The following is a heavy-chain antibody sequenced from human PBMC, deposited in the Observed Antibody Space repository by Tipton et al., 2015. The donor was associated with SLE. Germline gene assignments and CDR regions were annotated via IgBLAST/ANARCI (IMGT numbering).Heavy chain of an antibody. CDR3: ARVNYGDYFDF. CDR1: GGSISSYY. CDR2: IYHVGST. J-gene: IGHJ4*02. Sequence: TLSLTCTVSGGSISSYYWGWLRQPPGKGLAWIGQIYHVGSTYYNPSLKGRVTISGDTSKNQFFLRLNSVTTADTAVYYCARVNYGDYFDFWGQGTLVTVSS. V-gene: IGHV4-59*01. D-gene: IGHD4-17*01.